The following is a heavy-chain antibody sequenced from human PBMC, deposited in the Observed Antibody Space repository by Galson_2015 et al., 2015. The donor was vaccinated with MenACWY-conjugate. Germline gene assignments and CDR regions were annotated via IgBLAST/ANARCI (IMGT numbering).Heavy chain of an antibody. J-gene: IGHJ6*02. Sequence: SLRLSCAASGFTFSSYSMNWVRQAPGKGLEWVSYISSSSSTIYYADSVKGRFTISRDNAKNSLYLQMDSLRAEDTAVYYCAREWEPTYYYYGMDVWGQGTTVTVSS. CDR1: GFTFSSYS. CDR2: ISSSSSTI. V-gene: IGHV3-48*04. D-gene: IGHD1-26*01. CDR3: AREWEPTYYYYGMDV.